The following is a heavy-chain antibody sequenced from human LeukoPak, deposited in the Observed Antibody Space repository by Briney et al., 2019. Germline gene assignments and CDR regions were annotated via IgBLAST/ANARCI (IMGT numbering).Heavy chain of an antibody. J-gene: IGHJ3*02. V-gene: IGHV4-31*03. CDR1: GGSISSGGYY. D-gene: IGHD3-9*01. Sequence: PSQTLSLTCTVSGGSISSGGYYWSWIRQHPGKGLEWIGYIYYSGSTYYNPSLKSRVTISVDTSKNQFSLKLSSVTAADTAVYYCARYREYYDILTGYAHGAFDIWGQGTMVTVSS. CDR2: IYYSGST. CDR3: ARYREYYDILTGYAHGAFDI.